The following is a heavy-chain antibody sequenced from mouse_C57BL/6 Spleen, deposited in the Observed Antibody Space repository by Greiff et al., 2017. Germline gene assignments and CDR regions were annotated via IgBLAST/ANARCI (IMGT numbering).Heavy chain of an antibody. CDR3: ARSYYGSSYGFDY. Sequence: QVQLQQSGAELVRPGTSVKLSCKASGYTFTSYWMHWVKQRPGQGLEWIGVIDPSDSYTNYNQKFKGKATLTVDTSSSTAYMQLSSLTSEDSAVYYCARSYYGSSYGFDYWGQGTTLTVSS. V-gene: IGHV1-59*01. D-gene: IGHD1-1*01. J-gene: IGHJ2*01. CDR2: IDPSDSYT. CDR1: GYTFTSYW.